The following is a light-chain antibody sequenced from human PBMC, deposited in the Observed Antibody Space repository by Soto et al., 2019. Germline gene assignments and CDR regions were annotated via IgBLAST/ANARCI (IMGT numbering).Light chain of an antibody. CDR3: HQSYSTPWT. V-gene: IGKV1-39*01. CDR2: DAS. CDR1: QSISTY. Sequence: DVQMAQSPSTLSASVGDRVAISCRASQSISTYLNWYQQKPGKAPKLLIYDASTLQSGVPLRFSGSGSGTDFALTISSLQPEDCATYYCHQSYSTPWTFGQGTKVDIK. J-gene: IGKJ1*01.